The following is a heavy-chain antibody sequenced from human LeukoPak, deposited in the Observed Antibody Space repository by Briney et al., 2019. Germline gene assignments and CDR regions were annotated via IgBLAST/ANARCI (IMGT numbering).Heavy chain of an antibody. V-gene: IGHV3-15*01. CDR3: TWMATIFTVDY. D-gene: IGHD5-12*01. CDR2: IRNDRIT. Sequence: GGSLRLSCVLSGLTFSDAWMSRVRQAPGKGLEWVGRIRNDRITDYAAPVQGRFSISRDNSKNTFYLQMNSLRTEDTGMYFCTWMATIFTVDYWGQGTLVTVSS. J-gene: IGHJ4*02. CDR1: GLTFSDAW.